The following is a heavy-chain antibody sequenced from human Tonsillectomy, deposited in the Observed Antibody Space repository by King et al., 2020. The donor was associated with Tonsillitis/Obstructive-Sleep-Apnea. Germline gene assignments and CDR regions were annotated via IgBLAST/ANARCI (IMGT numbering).Heavy chain of an antibody. Sequence: VQLVESGGGLVQPGGSLRLSCAASGFTFSSCAMTWVRQAPGKGLEWVSTITGNSGGTYYADSVKGRFTISRDNSKNTLYLQLDSLRVEDTGVYYCAKDHDGKLLVYYYYNLDVWGHGTTVTVSS. CDR3: AKDHDGKLLVYYYYNLDV. CDR1: GFTFSSCA. J-gene: IGHJ6*02. CDR2: ITGNSGGT. D-gene: IGHD2-8*02. V-gene: IGHV3-23*04.